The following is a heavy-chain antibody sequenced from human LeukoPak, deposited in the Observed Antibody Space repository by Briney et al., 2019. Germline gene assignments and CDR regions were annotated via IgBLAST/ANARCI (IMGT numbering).Heavy chain of an antibody. CDR3: ARVSSSWYQDWYFDL. Sequence: PSETLSLTCAVYGGSFSGYYWSWIRQPPGKGLEWIGEINHSGSTNYNPSLKSRVTISVDTSKNQFSLKLSSVTAADTAVYYCARVSSSWYQDWYFDLWGRGTLVTVSS. V-gene: IGHV4-34*01. D-gene: IGHD6-13*01. J-gene: IGHJ2*01. CDR1: GGSFSGYY. CDR2: INHSGST.